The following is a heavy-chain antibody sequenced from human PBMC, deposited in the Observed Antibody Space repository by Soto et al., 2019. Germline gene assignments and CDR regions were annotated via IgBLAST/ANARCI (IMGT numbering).Heavy chain of an antibody. J-gene: IGHJ3*02. V-gene: IGHV3-23*01. CDR2: IAESGGGA. CDR1: GFTFSSQP. Sequence: PWGSLRLSCAASGFTFSSQPMSWVRQAPGKGLEWVAAIAESGGGAAYVGSVDGRFTISRDNVKNMLYLQMHRLRVEDTAVYYCANRLGISFLSGLPFDIWGQGTMVTVSS. D-gene: IGHD1-26*01. CDR3: ANRLGISFLSGLPFDI.